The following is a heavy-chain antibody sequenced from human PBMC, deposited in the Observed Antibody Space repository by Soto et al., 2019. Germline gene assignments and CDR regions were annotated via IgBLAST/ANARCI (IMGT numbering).Heavy chain of an antibody. V-gene: IGHV3-30*18. CDR1: GFTFSSYG. CDR3: AKVGIAVAGFYFDS. D-gene: IGHD6-19*01. J-gene: IGHJ4*02. CDR2: ISYEGRNS. Sequence: GGSLRLSCAASGFTFSSYGMHWVRQAPGKGLEWVAVISYEGRNSYFADSVKGRFTISRDNSKNTLYLQMYSLRPEDTAVYYCAKVGIAVAGFYFDSWGQGTLVTVSS.